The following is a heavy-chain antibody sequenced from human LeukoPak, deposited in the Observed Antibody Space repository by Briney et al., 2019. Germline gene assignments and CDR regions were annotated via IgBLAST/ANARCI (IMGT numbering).Heavy chain of an antibody. CDR2: ISGSRSYI. Sequence: GGSLRLSCAASGFTFSSYSMNWVRHAPGKGLEWPSSISGSRSYIYYADTLKGRFTISGDNAKISLYLQMDTPRAEDTAVYYCARGGGGTYYHLLDYWGQGTLVTVSS. J-gene: IGHJ4*02. V-gene: IGHV3-21*01. D-gene: IGHD1-26*01. CDR1: GFTFSSYS. CDR3: ARGGGGTYYHLLDY.